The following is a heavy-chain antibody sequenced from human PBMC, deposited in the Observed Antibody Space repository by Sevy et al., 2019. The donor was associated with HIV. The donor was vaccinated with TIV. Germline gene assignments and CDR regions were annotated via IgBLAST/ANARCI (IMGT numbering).Heavy chain of an antibody. CDR3: AKPAISGSYYAGLVY. V-gene: IGHV3-23*01. J-gene: IGHJ4*02. CDR2: ISGSGGST. D-gene: IGHD1-26*01. CDR1: GFTFSSYA. Sequence: GGYLRLSCAASGFTFSSYAMSWVRQAPGKGLEWVSAISGSGGSTYYADSVKGRFTISRDNSKNTLYLQMNSLRAEDTAVYYCAKPAISGSYYAGLVYWGQGTLVTVSS.